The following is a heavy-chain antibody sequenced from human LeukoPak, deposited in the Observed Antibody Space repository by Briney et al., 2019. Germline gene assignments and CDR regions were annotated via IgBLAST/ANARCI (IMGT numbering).Heavy chain of an antibody. J-gene: IGHJ1*01. D-gene: IGHD3-9*01. CDR2: ISAYNGNT. V-gene: IGHV1-18*01. CDR3: ARVGLYYDILTGHLGEYFQH. CDR1: GYTFTSYG. Sequence: ASVKVSCKASGYTFTSYGISWVRQAPGQGLELMGWISAYNGNTNYAQKLQGRVTMTTDTSTSTAYMELRSLRSDDTAVYYCARVGLYYDILTGHLGEYFQHWGQGTLVTVSS.